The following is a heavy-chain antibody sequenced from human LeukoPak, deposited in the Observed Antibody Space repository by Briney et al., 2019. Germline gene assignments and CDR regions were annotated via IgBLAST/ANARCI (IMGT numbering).Heavy chain of an antibody. CDR1: GFTFSSYA. CDR2: ISYDGSNK. D-gene: IGHD3-10*01. J-gene: IGHJ3*02. V-gene: IGHV3-30-3*01. CDR3: ARDYPPLWFGESDAFDI. Sequence: TGGSLRLSCAASGFTFSSYAMHWVRQAPGKGLEWVAVISYDGSNKYYADSVKGRFTISRDNAKNSLYLQMNSLRAEDTAVYYCARDYPPLWFGESDAFDIWGQGTMVTVSS.